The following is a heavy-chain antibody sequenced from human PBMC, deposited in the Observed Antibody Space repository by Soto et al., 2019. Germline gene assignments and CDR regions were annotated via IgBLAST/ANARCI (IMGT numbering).Heavy chain of an antibody. V-gene: IGHV1-8*01. Sequence: ASVEVSCKASGYTFTSYYINWVRQATGQGLEWMGWMNPNSGNTGYAQKFQGRVTMTRNTSISTAYMELSSLRSEDTAVYYCARVEAYYDFWSGYSVPPTNYGMDVWGQGTTVTVSS. CDR3: ARVEAYYDFWSGYSVPPTNYGMDV. CDR1: GYTFTSYY. D-gene: IGHD3-3*01. CDR2: MNPNSGNT. J-gene: IGHJ6*02.